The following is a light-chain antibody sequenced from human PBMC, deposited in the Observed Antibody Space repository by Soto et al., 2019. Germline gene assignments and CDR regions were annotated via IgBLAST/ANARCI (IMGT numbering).Light chain of an antibody. J-gene: IGKJ2*01. CDR3: QQSYSTPRT. CDR2: AAS. CDR1: PSISNY. Sequence: DIQMTQSQSSLSASIGDRVTITCRAGPSISNYLNWYEQKPGKAPKLLIYAASSLQSGAPSRFSGSGAGTDFTLTISSLQPEDFATYYCQQSYSTPRTFGQGTKREIK. V-gene: IGKV1-39*01.